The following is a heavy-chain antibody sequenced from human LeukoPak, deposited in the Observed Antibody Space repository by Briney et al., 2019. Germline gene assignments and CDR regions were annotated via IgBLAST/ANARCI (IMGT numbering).Heavy chain of an antibody. CDR2: ISSGGTT. CDR3: ATRQTTVDYYDC. D-gene: IGHD4-23*01. V-gene: IGHV3-23*01. J-gene: IGHJ4*02. CDR1: GFTFSTYA. Sequence: GGSLRLSCVGSGFTFSTYAMNWARQAPGKGLEWVSAISSGGTTYYADSVKGRFSITRDNSKNTVYLQMNSLRAEDTAVYYCATRQTTVDYYDCWGQGTLVTVSS.